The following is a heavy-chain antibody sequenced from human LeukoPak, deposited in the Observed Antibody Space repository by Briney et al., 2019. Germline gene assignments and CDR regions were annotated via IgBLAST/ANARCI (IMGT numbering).Heavy chain of an antibody. CDR1: GFTFSSYA. D-gene: IGHD6-13*01. J-gene: IGHJ4*02. CDR2: ISGSGGST. V-gene: IGHV3-23*01. CDR3: AKDGTGYSSSWYVY. Sequence: PGGSLRLSCAASGFTFSSYAMSWVRQAPGKGLEWVSAISGSGGSTYYADCVKGRFTISRDNSKNTLYLKMNSLRAEDTAVYYCAKDGTGYSSSWYVYWGQGTLVAVSS.